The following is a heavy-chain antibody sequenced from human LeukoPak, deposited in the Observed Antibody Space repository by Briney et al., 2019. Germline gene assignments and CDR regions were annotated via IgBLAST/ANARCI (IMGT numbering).Heavy chain of an antibody. CDR1: GYTFTSYD. D-gene: IGHD6-13*01. CDR2: MNPNSGNT. CDR3: AMTIADLHDAFDI. V-gene: IGHV1-8*03. J-gene: IGHJ3*02. Sequence: ASVKVSCKASGYTFTSYDINWVRQATGQGLEWMGWMNPNSGNTGYAQKFQGRVTITRNTSISTAYMELSSLRSEDTAVYYCAMTIADLHDAFDIWGQGTMVTVSS.